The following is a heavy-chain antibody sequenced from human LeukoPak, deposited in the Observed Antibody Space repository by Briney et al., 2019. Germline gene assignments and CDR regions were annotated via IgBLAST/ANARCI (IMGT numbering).Heavy chain of an antibody. D-gene: IGHD3-22*01. J-gene: IGHJ6*03. CDR2: ISGSGGST. V-gene: IGHV3-23*01. Sequence: GGSLRLSCAASGFIYSSYGMSWVRQAPGKGLEWVSSISGSGGSTYYADSVKGRFTISRDNSKNTLYLQMNSLRAEDSAKYYXXKDXSGIVXARAAYYMDVWGKGTTVTISS. CDR1: GFIYSSYG. CDR3: XKDXSGIVXARAAYYMDV.